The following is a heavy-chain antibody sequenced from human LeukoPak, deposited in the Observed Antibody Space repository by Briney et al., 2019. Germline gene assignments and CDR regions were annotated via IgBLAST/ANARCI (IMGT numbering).Heavy chain of an antibody. D-gene: IGHD6-6*01. V-gene: IGHV1-69*13. CDR1: GGTFSSYA. CDR2: FIPIFGTA. Sequence: ASVKVSCKSSGGTFSSYAISWVRQAPGQGLEWMGGFIPIFGTANYAQKFQGRVTITADESTSTAYMELSSLRSEDTAVYYCALSSRAPYSSSSEWAYWGQGTLVTVSS. CDR3: ALSSRAPYSSSSEWAY. J-gene: IGHJ4*02.